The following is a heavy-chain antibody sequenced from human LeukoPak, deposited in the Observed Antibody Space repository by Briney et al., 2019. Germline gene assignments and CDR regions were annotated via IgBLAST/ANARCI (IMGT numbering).Heavy chain of an antibody. CDR3: VRDSGMGLDAFDI. J-gene: IGHJ3*02. Sequence: SQTLSLSRAISGDSVSSNSATWNWIRQSPSRGLEWLGRTYYRSRWLNDYAVSVKGRITVNPDTSKNQFSLQLHSVSPEDTAVYDCVRDSGMGLDAFDIWGQGTMVTVSS. CDR2: TYYRSRWLN. V-gene: IGHV6-1*01. D-gene: IGHD3-10*01. CDR1: GDSVSSNSAT.